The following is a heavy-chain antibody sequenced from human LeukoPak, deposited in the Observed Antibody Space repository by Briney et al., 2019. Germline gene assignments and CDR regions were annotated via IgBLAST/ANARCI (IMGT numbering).Heavy chain of an antibody. V-gene: IGHV3-23*01. J-gene: IGHJ4*02. CDR1: GFTFSSYA. CDR3: AKKAHYDAYAKYFDY. CDR2: ISGSGGST. D-gene: IGHD4-17*01. Sequence: TGGSLRLSCAASGFTFSSYAMSWVRQAPGKGLEWVSAISGSGGSTYYADSVKGRFTISRDNSNNMLYLQMNSLRAEDTAVYYCAKKAHYDAYAKYFDYWGQGTLVTVSS.